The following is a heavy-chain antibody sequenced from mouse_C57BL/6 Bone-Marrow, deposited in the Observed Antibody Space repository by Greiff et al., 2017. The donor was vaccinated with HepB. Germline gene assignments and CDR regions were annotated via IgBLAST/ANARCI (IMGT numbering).Heavy chain of an antibody. J-gene: IGHJ4*01. D-gene: IGHD1-3*01. CDR2: IWSDGST. Sequence: VKLMESGPGLVAPSQSLSITCTVSGFSLTSYGVHWVRQPPGKGLAWLVVIWSDGSTTYNSALKSRLSISKDNSKSQVCLKMNSLQTDDTAMYYCARHKDYAMDYWGQGTSVTVSS. CDR3: ARHKDYAMDY. V-gene: IGHV2-6-1*01. CDR1: GFSLTSYG.